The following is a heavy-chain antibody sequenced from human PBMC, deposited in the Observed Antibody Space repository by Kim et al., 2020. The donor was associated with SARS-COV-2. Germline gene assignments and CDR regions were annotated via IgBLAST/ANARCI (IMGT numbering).Heavy chain of an antibody. Sequence: SETLSLTCTVSGGSISSYYWSWIRQPPGKGLEWIGYIYYSGSTNYNPSLKSRVTISVDTSKNQFSLKLSSVTAADTAVYYCARGGYYDFWSGYYNYYYGMDVWGQGTTVTVSS. CDR1: GGSISSYY. D-gene: IGHD3-3*01. J-gene: IGHJ6*02. CDR2: IYYSGST. V-gene: IGHV4-59*13. CDR3: ARGGYYDFWSGYYNYYYGMDV.